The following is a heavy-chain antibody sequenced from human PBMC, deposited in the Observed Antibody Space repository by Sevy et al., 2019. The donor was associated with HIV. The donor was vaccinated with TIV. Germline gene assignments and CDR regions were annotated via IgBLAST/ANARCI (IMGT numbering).Heavy chain of an antibody. V-gene: IGHV3-7*01. D-gene: IGHD2-2*02. CDR1: GFTFSGNW. CDR2: IKEDGSEK. Sequence: GGSLRLSCAASGFTFSGNWMSWVRQAPGKGLEWVADIKEDGSEKYYVDSVKGRFTISRDNAKKSLYLQMNNLRAEDTAVYYCARDSGYCSSTSRYRGDYFDYWGQGTLVTVSS. J-gene: IGHJ4*02. CDR3: ARDSGYCSSTSRYRGDYFDY.